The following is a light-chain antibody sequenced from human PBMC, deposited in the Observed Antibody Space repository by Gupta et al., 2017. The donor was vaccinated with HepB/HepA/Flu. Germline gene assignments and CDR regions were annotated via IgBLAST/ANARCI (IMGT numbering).Light chain of an antibody. CDR3: AAWDDSLNGAV. CDR2: SNN. J-gene: IGLJ3*02. Sequence: HSVLTHPPSASVTPGQRVTISCSGSSSNIGSNTVNWYQQLPGTAPKLPIYSNNQRPSGVPDRFSGSKSGTSASLAISGLQSGDEADYYCAAWDDSLNGAVFGGGTKLTVL. V-gene: IGLV1-44*01. CDR1: SSNIGSNT.